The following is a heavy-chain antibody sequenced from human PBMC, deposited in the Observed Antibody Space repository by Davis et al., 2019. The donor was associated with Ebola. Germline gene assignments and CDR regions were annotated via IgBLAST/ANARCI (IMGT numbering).Heavy chain of an antibody. D-gene: IGHD2-2*01. CDR3: TTELYCSSSTCPLSFDN. J-gene: IGHJ4*02. V-gene: IGHV3-15*01. CDR1: DFTFSVAW. CDR2: IRGKNAGGTT. Sequence: GGSLRLSCAASDFTFSVAWMSWVRQVPGKGLEWVGRIRGKNAGGTTDYAAPVKGRFTISRDDSKNTLYLQMNSLKTEDTALYYCTTELYCSSSTCPLSFDNWGQGTVVTVSS.